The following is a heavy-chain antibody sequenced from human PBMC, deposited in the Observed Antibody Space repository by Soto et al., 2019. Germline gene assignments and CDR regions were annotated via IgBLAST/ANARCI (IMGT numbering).Heavy chain of an antibody. V-gene: IGHV4-39*02. CDR3: ASQAGGYSYGPFDY. D-gene: IGHD5-18*01. Sequence: PSETLSLTCTVSGGSVSRTSFYWDWIRQPPGKGLEWIGSVSYDGSTYYNPSLKSRVTMSVDTSKNHISLKVNSVTAAGAAVYFCASQAGGYSYGPFDYWGQGALVTSPQ. CDR1: GGSVSRTSFY. J-gene: IGHJ4*02. CDR2: VSYDGST.